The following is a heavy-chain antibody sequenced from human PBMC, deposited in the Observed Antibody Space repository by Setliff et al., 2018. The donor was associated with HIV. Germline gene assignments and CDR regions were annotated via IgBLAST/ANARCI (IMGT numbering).Heavy chain of an antibody. CDR1: GYSITSGYY. Sequence: SETLSLTCAVSGYSITSGYYWGWIRQPPGKGLEWIGNMYDGGTPHYNPSLRSRVTVSLDTSRNQFSLRLTSWTAADTAVYFCAREPDDWSQGTLVTVSS. V-gene: IGHV4-38-2*02. J-gene: IGHJ4*02. CDR3: AREPDD. CDR2: MYDGGTP.